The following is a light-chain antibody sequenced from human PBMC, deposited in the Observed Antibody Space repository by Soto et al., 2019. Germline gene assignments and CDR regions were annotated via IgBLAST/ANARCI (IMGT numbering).Light chain of an antibody. J-gene: IGLJ1*01. V-gene: IGLV1-51*02. CDR1: SSNLGINF. CDR3: ATWDGSLSVGV. Sequence: VLTQPPSVSAAPEQKVTISCSGGSSNLGINFVSWYQQFPGGVPKLLIYENNKRPSGIPDRFSGAKSGTSATLDITGLQAGDEADYYCATWDGSLSVGVFGGGTKVTVL. CDR2: ENN.